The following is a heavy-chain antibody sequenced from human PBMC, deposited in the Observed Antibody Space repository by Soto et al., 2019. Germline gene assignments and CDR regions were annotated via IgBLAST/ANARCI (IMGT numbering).Heavy chain of an antibody. J-gene: IGHJ6*02. CDR2: INSNGRTI. CDR1: GFTVSSNY. CDR3: AKGRSYYYYYGVDV. V-gene: IGHV3-53*01. Sequence: GGSLRLSCAASGFTVSSNYMGWVRQAPGKGLEWVSRINSNGRTISYADSVKGRFTISRDNSKSTLYLQMNSLRAEDTALYYYAKGRSYYYYYGVDVWGQGTTVTVSS.